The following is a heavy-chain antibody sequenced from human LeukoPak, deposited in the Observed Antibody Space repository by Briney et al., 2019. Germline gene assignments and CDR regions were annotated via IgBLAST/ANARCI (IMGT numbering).Heavy chain of an antibody. CDR3: ATVGLYYYGSGSLEFDY. J-gene: IGHJ4*02. D-gene: IGHD3-10*01. CDR2: FYTEDGET. V-gene: IGHV1-24*01. CDR1: GYTLTELS. Sequence: ASVKVSCKVSGYTLTELSMQWVRQAPGKGLERMGGFYTEDGETMYAQKLQGRVTMTEDTSTHTAYMELSSLRSEDTAVYYCATVGLYYYGSGSLEFDYWGQGTLVTVSS.